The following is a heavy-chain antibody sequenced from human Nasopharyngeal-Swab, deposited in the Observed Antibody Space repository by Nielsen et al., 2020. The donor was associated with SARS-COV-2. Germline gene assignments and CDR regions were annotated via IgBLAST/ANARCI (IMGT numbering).Heavy chain of an antibody. CDR3: AKSAGIVVPAAMLGTIDY. J-gene: IGHJ4*02. D-gene: IGHD2-2*01. Sequence: GESLKISCAASGFTFSGYAMSWVRQAPGKGLEWVSAISGSGGSTYYADSVKGRFTISRDNSKNTLYLQMNSLRAEDTAVYYCAKSAGIVVPAAMLGTIDYWGQGTLVTVSS. CDR1: GFTFSGYA. V-gene: IGHV3-23*01. CDR2: ISGSGGST.